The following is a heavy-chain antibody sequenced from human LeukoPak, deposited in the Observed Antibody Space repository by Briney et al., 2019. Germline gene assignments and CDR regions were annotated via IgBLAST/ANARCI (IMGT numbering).Heavy chain of an antibody. D-gene: IGHD3-3*01. CDR3: ARLRREYDLLSGFSY. CDR1: GYSFSTHW. V-gene: IGHV5-51*01. Sequence: GESLKISCEASGYSFSTHWIAWVRQMPGKGLEWMGLIYPADSDTRYSPPFQGQVTISADKSLSTAFLQWSSLTASDTAIYYCARLRREYDLLSGFSYWGQGTLVSVSS. CDR2: IYPADSDT. J-gene: IGHJ4*02.